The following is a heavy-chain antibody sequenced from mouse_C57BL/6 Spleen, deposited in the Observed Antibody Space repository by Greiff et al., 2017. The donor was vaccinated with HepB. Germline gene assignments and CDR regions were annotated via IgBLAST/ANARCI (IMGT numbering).Heavy chain of an antibody. V-gene: IGHV1-82*01. Sequence: VQLQQSGPELVKPGASVKISCKASGYAFSSSWMNWVKQRPGKGLEWIGRIYPGDGDTNYNGKFKGKATLTADKSSSTAYMQRSSLTSEDSAVYFCARSGHYGNYVDYWGQGTTLTVSS. J-gene: IGHJ2*01. CDR1: GYAFSSSW. CDR2: IYPGDGDT. D-gene: IGHD2-1*01. CDR3: ARSGHYGNYVDY.